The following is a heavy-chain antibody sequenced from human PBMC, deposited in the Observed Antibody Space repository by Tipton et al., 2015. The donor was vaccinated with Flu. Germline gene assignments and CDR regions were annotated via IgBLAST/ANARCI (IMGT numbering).Heavy chain of an antibody. Sequence: SLRLSCAASGFTFSDYWMTWVRRPPGKGLEWVANINQGGSKEYYVDSVKGRFTISRDNSKNTLFLQINDLRSEDSAVYYCARAPHCSSTACNPDYWGQGTLVTVSS. D-gene: IGHD2-2*01. CDR2: INQGGSKE. J-gene: IGHJ4*02. CDR3: ARAPHCSSTACNPDY. CDR1: GFTFSDYW. V-gene: IGHV3-7*01.